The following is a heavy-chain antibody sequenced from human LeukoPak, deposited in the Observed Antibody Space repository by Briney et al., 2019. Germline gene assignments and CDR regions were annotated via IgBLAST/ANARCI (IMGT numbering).Heavy chain of an antibody. CDR2: ISAYNGNT. J-gene: IGHJ3*02. V-gene: IGHV1-18*04. CDR3: ARDPDYGTLSDAFDI. Sequence: ASVKVSCKASGYTFTGYYMHWVRQAPGQGLEWMGWISAYNGNTNYAQKFQGRVTMTTDTSTSTAYMELRSLRSDDTAVYYCARDPDYGTLSDAFDIWGQGTMVTVSS. CDR1: GYTFTGYY. D-gene: IGHD3-9*01.